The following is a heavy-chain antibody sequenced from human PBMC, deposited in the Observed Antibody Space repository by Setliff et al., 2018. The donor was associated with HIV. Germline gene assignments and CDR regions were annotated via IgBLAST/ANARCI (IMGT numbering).Heavy chain of an antibody. D-gene: IGHD6-13*01. CDR1: GGSFSSYH. CDR3: ASSSWYYYYYYYLDA. V-gene: IGHV4-4*07. Sequence: SETLSLTCTVSGGSFSSYHWSWIRHPAGKGLEWIGHIFASGSTKYNPSLESRVTMSVDTSRTQFSLKLRSVTAADTAVYYCASSSWYYYYYYYLDAWGKGTTVTVSS. CDR2: IFASGST. J-gene: IGHJ6*03.